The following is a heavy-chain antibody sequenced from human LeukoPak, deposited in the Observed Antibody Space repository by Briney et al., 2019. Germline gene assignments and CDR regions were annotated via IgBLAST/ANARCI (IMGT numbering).Heavy chain of an antibody. Sequence: GSLRLSCAASGFTFSSYSMNWVRQAPGKGLEWVSSISSSRSYIYYADSVKGRFTISRDNAKNSLYLQMNSLRAEDTAVYYCARDNRIVVVVAATLDYWGQGTLVTVSS. CDR3: ARDNRIVVVVAATLDY. J-gene: IGHJ4*02. CDR2: ISSSRSYI. V-gene: IGHV3-21*04. CDR1: GFTFSSYS. D-gene: IGHD2-15*01.